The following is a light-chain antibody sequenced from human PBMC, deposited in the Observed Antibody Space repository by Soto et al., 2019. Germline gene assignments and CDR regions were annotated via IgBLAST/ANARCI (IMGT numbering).Light chain of an antibody. CDR2: EVS. V-gene: IGLV2-8*01. CDR3: CSYVGSNIWV. Sequence: QSALTQPPSASGSPGRSVTISCSGTRSDVGDYNSVSWYQQHPGKAPKLMIYEVSKRPPGVPDRFSGSKSGNAASLTVSGLQAEDEADYYCCSYVGSNIWVFGGGTKLTV. CDR1: RSDVGDYNS. J-gene: IGLJ3*02.